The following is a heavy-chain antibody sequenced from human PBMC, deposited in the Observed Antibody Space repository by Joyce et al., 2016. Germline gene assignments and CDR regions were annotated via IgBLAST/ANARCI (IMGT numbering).Heavy chain of an antibody. J-gene: IGHJ4*02. CDR3: ARRGYGTTTSCLDDY. CDR2: IDTTDSYT. V-gene: IGHV5-10-1*03. CDR1: GYSFTSYW. D-gene: IGHD2-2*03. Sequence: EVQLVQSGAEVRKPGESLRISCQCSGYSFTSYWITWVRQMTGKGMEWMGRIDTTDSYTSYSPSFRGHVNISVDKSTGTAYLQWSSLKASETARYYCARRGYGTTTSCLDDYWGQGTLVTVSP.